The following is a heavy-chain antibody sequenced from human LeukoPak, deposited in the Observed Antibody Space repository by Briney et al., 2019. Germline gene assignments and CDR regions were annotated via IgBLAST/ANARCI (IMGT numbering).Heavy chain of an antibody. V-gene: IGHV4-38-2*02. J-gene: IGHJ3*01. CDR3: ARRLERWDPVRGDAFDV. CDR1: GYSISSGYY. CDR2: INQSGTI. Sequence: SETLSLTCTVSGYSISSGYYWGWIRQPPGKGLEWIGEINQSGTINYNPSLKSRMIISVDTSKNQFSLKLRSVTAADTAIYYCARRLERWDPVRGDAFDVWDQGTLVTV. D-gene: IGHD3-3*01.